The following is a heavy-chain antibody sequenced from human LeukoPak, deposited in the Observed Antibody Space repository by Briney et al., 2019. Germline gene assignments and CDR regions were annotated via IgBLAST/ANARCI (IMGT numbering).Heavy chain of an antibody. CDR3: VTVDRDAFDI. CDR2: IWYDGSNK. Sequence: GSLRLSCAASGFTFSSYGMHWVRPAPGRGLEWVAVIWYDGSNKYYADSVKGRFTISRDNSKNTLYLQMNSLRAEDTAVYYCVTVDRDAFDIWGQGTMVTVSS. J-gene: IGHJ3*02. V-gene: IGHV3-33*01. CDR1: GFTFSSYG.